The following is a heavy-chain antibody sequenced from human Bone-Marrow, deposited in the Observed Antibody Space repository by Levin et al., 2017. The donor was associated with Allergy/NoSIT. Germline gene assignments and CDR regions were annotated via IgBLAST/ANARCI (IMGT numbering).Heavy chain of an antibody. CDR3: ARGDSSGWYTHDY. CDR2: INPNSGGT. Sequence: ASVKVSCKASGYTFTGYYMHWVRQAPGQGLEWMGWINPNSGGTNYAQKFQGWVTMTRDTSISTAYMELSRLRSDDTAVYYCARGDSSGWYTHDYWGQGTLVTVSS. D-gene: IGHD6-19*01. CDR1: GYTFTGYY. J-gene: IGHJ4*02. V-gene: IGHV1-2*04.